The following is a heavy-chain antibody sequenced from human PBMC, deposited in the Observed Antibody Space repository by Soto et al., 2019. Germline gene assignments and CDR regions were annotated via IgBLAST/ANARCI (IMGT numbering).Heavy chain of an antibody. CDR2: INHGGSA. V-gene: IGHV4-34*01. CDR1: GGSFSGYY. D-gene: IGHD6-13*01. J-gene: IGHJ1*01. CDR3: ARYSSTWSKYLQH. Sequence: VQLQQWGAGLLKTSETLSLTCAVYGGSFSGYYWSWIRQTPGKRLESVGDINHGGSANYNPSLKSRVTFSLDLSKNQFSLKLNSVIAADTAVYYCARYSSTWSKYLQHWGRGSLVIVSS.